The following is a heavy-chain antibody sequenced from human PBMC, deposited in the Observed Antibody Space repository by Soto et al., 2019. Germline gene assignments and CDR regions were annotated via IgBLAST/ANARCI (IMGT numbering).Heavy chain of an antibody. Sequence: PGGSLRLSCAASGFSFSVSAMHWVRLAPGKGLEWVAIISSDGVNKYYTDSVKGRFTVSRDNSRNALYVQMNSLKPEDTAVYYCARDTASSGWSNRFDLWGQGTLVTVSS. CDR1: GFSFSVSA. V-gene: IGHV3-30-3*01. D-gene: IGHD6-19*01. CDR2: ISSDGVNK. J-gene: IGHJ5*02. CDR3: ARDTASSGWSNRFDL.